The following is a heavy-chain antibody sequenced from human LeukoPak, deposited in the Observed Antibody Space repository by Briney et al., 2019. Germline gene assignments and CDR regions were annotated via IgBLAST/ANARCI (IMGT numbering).Heavy chain of an antibody. J-gene: IGHJ3*02. CDR3: AKDIFPAYVGAGLSAFDI. CDR1: GFTFDDYA. Sequence: PGRSLRLSCAASGFTFDDYAMHWVRQAPGKGLEWVSGISWNSGSIGYADSVKGRFTISRDNAKNSLYLQMNSLRAEDTALYYCAKDIFPAYVGAGLSAFDIWGQGTMVTVSS. D-gene: IGHD3-16*01. V-gene: IGHV3-9*01. CDR2: ISWNSGSI.